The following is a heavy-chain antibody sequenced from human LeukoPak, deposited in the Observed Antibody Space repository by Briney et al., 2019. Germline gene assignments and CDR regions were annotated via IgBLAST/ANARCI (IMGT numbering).Heavy chain of an antibody. CDR2: INPSGGST. J-gene: IGHJ5*02. D-gene: IGHD3-3*01. CDR1: GYTFTSYY. CDR3: ARDRGYDFWSGYYRGDYNWFDP. V-gene: IGHV1-46*01. Sequence: ASVKVSCKASGYTFTSYYMHWVRQAPGQGLEWMGIINPSGGSTSYAQKFQGRVTMTRGTSTSTVYMELSSLRSEDTAVYYCARDRGYDFWSGYYRGDYNWFDPWGQGTLVTVSS.